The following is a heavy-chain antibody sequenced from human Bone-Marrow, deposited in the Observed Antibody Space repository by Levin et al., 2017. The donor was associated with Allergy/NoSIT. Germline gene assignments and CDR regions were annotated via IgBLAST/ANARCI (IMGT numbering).Heavy chain of an antibody. Sequence: SETLSLSCRVSGSHISSVHYWGWIRQTPGKRPQWIATTSTSGETHSNPSLQSRVTLSVDTSKDQFSLRLASVTAADTAVYFCVRGHLDIGGFDYWSQGTLVTVSS. CDR1: GSHISSVHY. D-gene: IGHD3-16*01. J-gene: IGHJ4*02. CDR2: TSTSGET. V-gene: IGHV4-38-2*02. CDR3: VRGHLDIGGFDY.